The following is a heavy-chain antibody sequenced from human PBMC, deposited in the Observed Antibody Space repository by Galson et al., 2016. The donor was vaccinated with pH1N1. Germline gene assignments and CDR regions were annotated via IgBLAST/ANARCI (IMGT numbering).Heavy chain of an antibody. Sequence: SLRLSCAASGFTLSSYWMSWVRQAPGKGLEWVANMNQDGNKKYYADSVKGRFIISRDYSKNSLSLQMNSLRAEDTAMYYCVRAVGRAEAHWGQGTLVTVSS. CDR1: GFTLSSYW. CDR2: MNQDGNKK. J-gene: IGHJ4*02. CDR3: VRAVGRAEAH. V-gene: IGHV3-7*01. D-gene: IGHD1-26*01.